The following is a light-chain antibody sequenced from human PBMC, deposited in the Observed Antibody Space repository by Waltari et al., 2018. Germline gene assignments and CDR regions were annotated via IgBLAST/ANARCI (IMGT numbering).Light chain of an antibody. CDR3: QQYDKFPLT. V-gene: IGKV1-33*01. Sequence: IQMTQSTSSLSASVGDSVSITCQASQDISYYLNWYQQRPGKAPKALIYDASNLEAGVPSRFSGSGSGRDFSLTISSLQPQDIATYYCQQYDKFPLTFGGGTKVEIK. CDR1: QDISYY. J-gene: IGKJ4*01. CDR2: DAS.